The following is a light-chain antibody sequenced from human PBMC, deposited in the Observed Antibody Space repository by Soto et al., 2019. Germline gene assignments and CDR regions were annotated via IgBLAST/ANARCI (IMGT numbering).Light chain of an antibody. CDR1: SSDVGGYNY. Sequence: QSALTQPAFVSGSPGQSITISCTGTSSDVGGYNYVSWYQQHPGKAPKLMIYDVSNRPSGVSNRFSGSKSGNTASLTISGLQAEYEADYYCSSYTSSSTTLDVVFGGGTKVTVL. V-gene: IGLV2-14*01. CDR3: SSYTSSSTTLDVV. J-gene: IGLJ2*01. CDR2: DVS.